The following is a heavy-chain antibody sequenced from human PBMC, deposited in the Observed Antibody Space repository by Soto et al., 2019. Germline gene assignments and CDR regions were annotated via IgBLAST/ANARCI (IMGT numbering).Heavy chain of an antibody. CDR1: GFSLSNARMG. J-gene: IGHJ6*02. V-gene: IGHV2-26*01. CDR3: AHGRYCSGGSCYSTDYYYYGMDV. CDR2: IFSNDEK. D-gene: IGHD2-15*01. Sequence: QVTLKESGPVLVKPTETLTLTCTVSGFSLSNARMGVSWIRQPPGKALEWLAHIFSNDEKSYSTSLKSRLTISKDTSKSQLGLHMTXMDPVDTATYYCAHGRYCSGGSCYSTDYYYYGMDVWGQGTTVTVSS.